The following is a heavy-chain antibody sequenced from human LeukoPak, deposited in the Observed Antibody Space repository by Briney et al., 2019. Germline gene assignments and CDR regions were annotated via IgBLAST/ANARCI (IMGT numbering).Heavy chain of an antibody. CDR1: GFTFSNYW. CDR2: IKEDGSEK. V-gene: IGHV3-7*05. CDR3: AREQSGGKDY. D-gene: IGHD4-23*01. J-gene: IGHJ4*02. Sequence: GGSLRLSCAASGFTFSNYWMSWVRQAPGKGLEWVANIKEDGSEKYYVDSVKGRFTISRDNAKNSVYLQMNSLRAEDTAVYYCAREQSGGKDYWGQGNLVTVSS.